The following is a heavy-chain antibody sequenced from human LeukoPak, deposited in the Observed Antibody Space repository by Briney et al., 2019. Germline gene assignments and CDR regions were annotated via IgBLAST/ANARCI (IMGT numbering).Heavy chain of an antibody. D-gene: IGHD6-13*01. V-gene: IGHV4-34*01. CDR2: INHSGST. J-gene: IGHJ6*03. Sequence: SETLSLTCAVYGGSFSGYYWSWIRQPPGKGLEWIGEINHSGSTNYNPSLKSRVTISVDTSKNQFSLKLSSVTAADTAVFYCARVVVAIAAAGRSYYMDVWGKGTTVTISS. CDR1: GGSFSGYY. CDR3: ARVVVAIAAAGRSYYMDV.